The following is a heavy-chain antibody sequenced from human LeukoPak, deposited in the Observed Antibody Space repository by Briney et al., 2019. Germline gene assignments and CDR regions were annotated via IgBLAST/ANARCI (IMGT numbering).Heavy chain of an antibody. CDR2: INPSGGST. CDR1: GYTFTSYY. V-gene: IGHV1-46*01. J-gene: IGHJ5*02. Sequence: VSVKVSCKASGYTFTSYYMHWVRQAPGQGLEWMGIINPSGGSTSYAQKFQGRVTMTRDTSTSTVYMELSSLRSEDTAVYYCARSITIFGVVIRNNWFDPWGQGTLVTVSS. CDR3: ARSITIFGVVIRNNWFDP. D-gene: IGHD3-3*01.